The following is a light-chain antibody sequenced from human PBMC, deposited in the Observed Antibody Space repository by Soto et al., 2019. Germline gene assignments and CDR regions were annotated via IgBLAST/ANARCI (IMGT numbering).Light chain of an antibody. CDR1: QTVSDNY. Sequence: EIVLSQSPGTLSLSPGDRATLSCRASQTVSDNYLAWCQQKPGQAPRLLIYGASSRATGIPDRFSGSGSGTDFTLTISRLEPEDFAVYYCHQYGSSPLTFGGGTKVDIK. V-gene: IGKV3-20*01. CDR3: HQYGSSPLT. J-gene: IGKJ4*01. CDR2: GAS.